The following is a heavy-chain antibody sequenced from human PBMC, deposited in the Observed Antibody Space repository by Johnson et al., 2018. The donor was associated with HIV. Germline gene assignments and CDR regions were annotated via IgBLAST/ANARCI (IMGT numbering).Heavy chain of an antibody. V-gene: IGHV3-13*01. CDR1: GFTFSNYD. CDR2: IGTAGDT. CDR3: ARALGTNWGPFDAFDV. Sequence: VQLVESGGGLVQPGGSLRLSCAASGFTFSNYDMHWVRQATGKGLEWVSAIGTAGDTYYPGSVKDRFTISREKAKNSLYLQMNSLRAGDTAVYYCARALGTNWGPFDAFDVWGQGTMVTVSS. D-gene: IGHD7-27*01. J-gene: IGHJ3*01.